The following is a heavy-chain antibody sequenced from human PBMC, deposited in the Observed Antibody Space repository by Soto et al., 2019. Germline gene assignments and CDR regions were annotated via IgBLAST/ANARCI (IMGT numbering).Heavy chain of an antibody. CDR2: IIPILGIA. J-gene: IGHJ4*02. D-gene: IGHD2-8*02. V-gene: IGHV1-69*08. Sequence: QVQLVQSGAEVKKPGSSVKVSCKASGGTFSSYTISWVRQAPGQGLEWMGRIIPILGIANYAQKFQGRVTITAHKSTSTAYMELSSLRSEDTAVYYCAREGPSARGSIPRVGGVFSFWGQGTLVTVSS. CDR3: AREGPSARGSIPRVGGVFSF. CDR1: GGTFSSYT.